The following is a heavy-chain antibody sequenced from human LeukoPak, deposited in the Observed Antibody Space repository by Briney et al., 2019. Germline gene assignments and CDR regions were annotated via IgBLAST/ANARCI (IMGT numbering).Heavy chain of an antibody. J-gene: IGHJ4*02. CDR2: ISNSGSMI. V-gene: IGHV3-11*01. D-gene: IGHD4-17*01. CDR3: ARRYGDYYLYY. Sequence: PGGSLRLSCAASGFTFSAYYMSWIRQAPGKRLEWVSYISNSGSMIYYADSVKGRFTISRDNAKNSLYLQMNSLRVEDTAVYYCARRYGDYYLYYWGQGTLVTVSS. CDR1: GFTFSAYY.